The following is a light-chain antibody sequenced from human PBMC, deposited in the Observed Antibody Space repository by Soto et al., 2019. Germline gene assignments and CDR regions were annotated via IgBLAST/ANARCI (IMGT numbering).Light chain of an antibody. CDR2: GAS. CDR3: QQRNTWPPVT. CDR1: QSVSSNY. V-gene: IGKV3D-20*02. Sequence: EIVLTQSPGTLSLSPGERATLSCRASQSVSSNYLAWYQQKPGQAPRFLISGASTRATGIPDRFSGSGSGTDFTLTISRLEPEDFAIYYCQQRNTWPPVTFGQGTRLEIK. J-gene: IGKJ5*01.